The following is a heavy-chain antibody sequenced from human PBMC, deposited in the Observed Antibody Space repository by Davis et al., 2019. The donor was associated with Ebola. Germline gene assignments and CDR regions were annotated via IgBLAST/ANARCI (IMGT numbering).Heavy chain of an antibody. J-gene: IGHJ6*02. CDR3: ARGPTTHGMDV. D-gene: IGHD4-17*01. V-gene: IGHV4-34*01. CDR2: INHSGST. Sequence: WIGEINHSGSTNYNPSLKSRVTISVDTSKNQFSLKLSSVTAADTAVYYCARGPTTHGMDVWGQGTTVTVSS.